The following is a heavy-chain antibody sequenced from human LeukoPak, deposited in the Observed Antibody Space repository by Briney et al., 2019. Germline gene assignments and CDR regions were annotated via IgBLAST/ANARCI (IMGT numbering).Heavy chain of an antibody. D-gene: IGHD3-22*01. Sequence: GGSLRLSCAASGFTFSSYAMHWVRQAPGKGLEWVAVISYDGSNKYYADSVKGRFTISRDNSKNTLYLQMNSLRAEDTAVYYCARDGVYYYDSSGYYLDYWGQGTLVTVSS. J-gene: IGHJ4*02. CDR2: ISYDGSNK. CDR3: ARDGVYYYDSSGYYLDY. CDR1: GFTFSSYA. V-gene: IGHV3-30*04.